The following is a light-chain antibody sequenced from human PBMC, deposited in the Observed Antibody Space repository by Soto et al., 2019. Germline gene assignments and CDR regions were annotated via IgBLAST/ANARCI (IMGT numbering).Light chain of an antibody. Sequence: QSALTQPASVSGSPRQSITISCTGTSSDVGDGDFVSWYQQRPGNAPKLMIYKVSNRPSGVSNRFSGSKSGNTASLTISGLQAEDEADYYCCSYTRSYTGVFGGGPKLTVL. V-gene: IGLV2-14*01. CDR1: SSDVGDGDF. CDR2: KVS. J-gene: IGLJ3*02. CDR3: CSYTRSYTGV.